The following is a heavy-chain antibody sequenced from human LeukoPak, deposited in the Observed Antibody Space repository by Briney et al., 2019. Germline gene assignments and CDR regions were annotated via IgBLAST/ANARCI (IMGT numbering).Heavy chain of an antibody. V-gene: IGHV4-39*07. CDR1: GGSISSSSYY. D-gene: IGHD3-9*01. J-gene: IGHJ4*02. CDR3: ASAYYDILGGHFDY. CDR2: IYYSGRT. Sequence: SETLSLTCTVSGGSISSSSYYWGWIRQPPGKGLEWIGSIYYSGRTYYNSSLKSRVTISVDTSKNQFSLKVTSVTAADTAVYYCASAYYDILGGHFDYWGQGTLVTVSS.